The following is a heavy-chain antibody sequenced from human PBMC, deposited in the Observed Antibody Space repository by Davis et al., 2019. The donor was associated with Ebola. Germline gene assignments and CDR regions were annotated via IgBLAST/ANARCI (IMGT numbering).Heavy chain of an antibody. J-gene: IGHJ4*02. CDR2: ISSSSSYI. CDR3: ARDRGMIVSGYYFDY. D-gene: IGHD3-22*01. CDR1: GFTFSSYS. Sequence: GGSLRLSCAASGFTFSSYSMNWVRQAPGKGLEWVSSISSSSSYIYYADSVKGRFTISRDNAKNSLYLQMNSLRAEDTAVYYCARDRGMIVSGYYFDYWGQGTLVTVSS. V-gene: IGHV3-21*01.